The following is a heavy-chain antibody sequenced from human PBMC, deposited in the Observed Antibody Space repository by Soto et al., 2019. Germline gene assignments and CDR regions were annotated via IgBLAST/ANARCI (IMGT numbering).Heavy chain of an antibody. Sequence: QVQLVESGGGVVQPGASLRLSCVASGFSFSSYGMHWVRQAPGKGLEWVATISHDGRDKYYGDSVKGRFTISRDNSKNTLFLQMNSLRAADTSLYYCAAGYYFGDYWGQGTLVTVSS. CDR3: AAGYYFGDY. D-gene: IGHD3-9*01. V-gene: IGHV3-30*03. J-gene: IGHJ4*02. CDR2: ISHDGRDK. CDR1: GFSFSSYG.